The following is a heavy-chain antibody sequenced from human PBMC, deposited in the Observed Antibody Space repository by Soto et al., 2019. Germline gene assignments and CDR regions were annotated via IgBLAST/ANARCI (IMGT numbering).Heavy chain of an antibody. CDR3: ACDPATAGYYAMDV. CDR2: IYAGDSQT. D-gene: IGHD2-21*02. Sequence: PGESLKISCKGSGYSFSSYWIAWVRQMPGKGLEWMGGIYAGDSQTYYSPSFQGQVTFSANKSINTAFLQWSSLKASDTAMYYCACDPATAGYYAMDVWGQGTTVTVSS. V-gene: IGHV5-51*01. J-gene: IGHJ6*02. CDR1: GYSFSSYW.